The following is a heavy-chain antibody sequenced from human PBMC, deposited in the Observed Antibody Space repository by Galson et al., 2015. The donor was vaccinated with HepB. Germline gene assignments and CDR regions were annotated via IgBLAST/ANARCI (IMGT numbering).Heavy chain of an antibody. CDR3: ARGPTDRSRWIDY. CDR2: INSGGTT. D-gene: IGHD6-19*01. Sequence: PLRHYCAASGVTVSTNYMNWVRQAPGKGLGWVSVINSGGTTYYADSVKGRFTISRDNSKNTVYLQMNSLIAEDTALYYCARGPTDRSRWIDYGGQGTLVTVSS. CDR1: GVTVSTNY. J-gene: IGHJ4*02. V-gene: IGHV3-53*01.